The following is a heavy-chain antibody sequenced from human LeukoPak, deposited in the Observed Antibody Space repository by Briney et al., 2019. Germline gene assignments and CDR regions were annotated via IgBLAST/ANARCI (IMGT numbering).Heavy chain of an antibody. J-gene: IGHJ4*02. Sequence: GGSLRLSCAASGFTFRKYWMSWVRQAPGKGLEWVANIHPDGEEKYHVDFVEGRFTIFRDNAKKLLYLQMYSLRVEDTAVYYCSRGDYFSGNYWGQGTLVTVSS. CDR1: GFTFRKYW. CDR2: IHPDGEEK. D-gene: IGHD1-14*01. CDR3: SRGDYFSGNY. V-gene: IGHV3-7*04.